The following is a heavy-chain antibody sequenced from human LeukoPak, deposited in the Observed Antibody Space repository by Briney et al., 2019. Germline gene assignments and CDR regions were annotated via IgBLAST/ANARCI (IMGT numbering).Heavy chain of an antibody. J-gene: IGHJ6*02. D-gene: IGHD4-17*01. CDR1: GITFRNDW. CDR2: ISSDGITT. Sequence: PGGSLRLSCVASGITFRNDWMHWVRRAPGKGLVWVSRISSDGITTGYADSVKGRFTISRDNGKNTLYLQMNSLRAEDTAVYYCARNAYGAQTPSDVWGQGTTVTVSS. CDR3: ARNAYGAQTPSDV. V-gene: IGHV3-74*01.